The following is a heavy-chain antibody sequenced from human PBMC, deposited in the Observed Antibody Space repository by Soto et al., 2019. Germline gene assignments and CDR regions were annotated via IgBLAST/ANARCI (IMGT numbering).Heavy chain of an antibody. D-gene: IGHD4-17*01. CDR1: GGTFSSYA. V-gene: IGHV1-69*14. CDR3: ASSPPPTVTMYSRYFDL. Sequence: QVQLVQSGAEVKKPGSSVKVSCKASGGTFSSYAINWVRQAPGQGLEWMGGNIPIFGTANYAQKFQGRVTITADKSTNTAYMELRSLRSEDTAVYYCASSPPPTVTMYSRYFDLWGRGTLVTVSS. J-gene: IGHJ2*01. CDR2: NIPIFGTA.